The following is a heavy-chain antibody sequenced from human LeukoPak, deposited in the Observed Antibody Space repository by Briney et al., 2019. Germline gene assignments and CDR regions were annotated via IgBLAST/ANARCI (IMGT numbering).Heavy chain of an antibody. D-gene: IGHD6-13*01. J-gene: IGHJ4*02. Sequence: GESLKISCATSGFTFATAAMTWVRQAPGKGLEWVSAIGDNGAATYYADSVRGRFTISRDNSKNTLYLQMNFLTADDTAVYFCASCCLSSSWFIDNYWGLGTLVTVSA. CDR3: ASCCLSSSWFIDNY. CDR1: GFTFATAA. V-gene: IGHV3-23*01. CDR2: IGDNGAAT.